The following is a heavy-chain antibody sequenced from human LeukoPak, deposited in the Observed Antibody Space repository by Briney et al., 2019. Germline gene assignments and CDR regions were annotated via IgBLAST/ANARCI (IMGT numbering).Heavy chain of an antibody. V-gene: IGHV3-48*04. D-gene: IGHD5-12*01. J-gene: IGHJ4*02. CDR2: ISSSSSTI. Sequence: GGSLRLSCAASGFTFSSYSMNWVRQAPGKGLEWVSYISSSSSTIYYADSVKGRFTISRDNAKNSLYLQMNSLRAEDTAVYYCARAVRDIVATIFDYWGQGTLVTVSS. CDR1: GFTFSSYS. CDR3: ARAVRDIVATIFDY.